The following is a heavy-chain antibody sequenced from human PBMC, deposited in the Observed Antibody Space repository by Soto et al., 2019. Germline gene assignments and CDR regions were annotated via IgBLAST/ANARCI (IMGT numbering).Heavy chain of an antibody. D-gene: IGHD3-22*01. V-gene: IGHV4-31*03. J-gene: IGHJ4*02. CDR3: ARGLYYYDSSGYYYAAAPDY. Sequence: SETLSLTCTVSGGSISSGGYYWSWIRQHPGKGLEWIGYIYYSGSTYYNPSLKSRVTISVDTSKNQFSLKLSSVTAADTAVYYCARGLYYYDSSGYYYAAAPDYWGQGTLVTVS. CDR1: GGSISSGGYY. CDR2: IYYSGST.